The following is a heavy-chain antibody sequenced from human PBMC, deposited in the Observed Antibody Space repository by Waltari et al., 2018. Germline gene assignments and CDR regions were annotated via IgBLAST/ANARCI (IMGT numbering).Heavy chain of an antibody. Sequence: QVQLVQSGAEVKKPGASVKVSCKASGYTFTGYYMHWVRQAPGQGLEWMGWINPNSGGTNYAQKFQGRVTMTRDTSISTAYMELSRLRSDDTAVYYCARDAESITMVRGVPRFWGQGTLVTVSS. CDR2: INPNSGGT. J-gene: IGHJ4*02. CDR1: GYTFTGYY. D-gene: IGHD3-10*01. V-gene: IGHV1-2*02. CDR3: ARDAESITMVRGVPRF.